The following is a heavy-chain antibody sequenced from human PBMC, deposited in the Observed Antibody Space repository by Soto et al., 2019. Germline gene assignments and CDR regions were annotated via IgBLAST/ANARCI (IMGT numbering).Heavy chain of an antibody. Sequence: SETLSLTCAVYGGSFSGYYWSWIRQPPGKGLEWIGEINHSGSTNYNPSLKSRVTISVDTSKNQFSLKLSSVTAADTAVYYCARGRGGYSYGNLIAAAVVFDYWGQGTLVTVSS. J-gene: IGHJ4*02. D-gene: IGHD5-18*01. CDR2: INHSGST. CDR1: GGSFSGYY. V-gene: IGHV4-34*01. CDR3: ARGRGGYSYGNLIAAAVVFDY.